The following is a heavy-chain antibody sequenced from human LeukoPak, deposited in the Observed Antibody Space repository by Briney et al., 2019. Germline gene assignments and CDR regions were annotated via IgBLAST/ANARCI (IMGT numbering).Heavy chain of an antibody. D-gene: IGHD3-10*01. Sequence: KSSETLSLTCAVYGGSFSGYYWSWIRQPPGKGLEWIGEINHSGSTNYNPSLKSRVTISVDTSKNQFSLKLSSVTAADTAVYYCARGRVIGTGSSIGWFDPWGQGTLVTVSS. V-gene: IGHV4-34*01. CDR3: ARGRVIGTGSSIGWFDP. CDR2: INHSGST. J-gene: IGHJ5*02. CDR1: GGSFSGYY.